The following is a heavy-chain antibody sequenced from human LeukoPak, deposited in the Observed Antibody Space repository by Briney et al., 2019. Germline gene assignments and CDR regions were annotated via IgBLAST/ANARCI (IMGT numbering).Heavy chain of an antibody. V-gene: IGHV4-39*01. CDR2: IYYSGST. D-gene: IGHD2-15*01. Sequence: SETLSLTCTVSGGSISSSSYYWGWIRQPPGKGLEYIGSIYYSGSTYYNPSLKSRVTISVDTSKNQFSLKLSSVTAADAAVYYCARRGGYCSGVSCLSWFDPWGQGTLVTVSS. J-gene: IGHJ5*02. CDR1: GGSISSSSYY. CDR3: ARRGGYCSGVSCLSWFDP.